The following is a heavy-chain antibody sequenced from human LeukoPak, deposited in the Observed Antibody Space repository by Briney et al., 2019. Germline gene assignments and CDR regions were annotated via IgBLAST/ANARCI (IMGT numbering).Heavy chain of an antibody. V-gene: IGHV3-30*18. Sequence: GGSLRLSCAASGFTFSSYGMHWVRQAPGKGLEWVAVISYDGSNKYYADSVKGRFTISRDNSKNTLYLQMNSLRAEDTAVYYCAKEYYYDSSGYALKYFDYWGQGTLATVSS. D-gene: IGHD3-22*01. CDR1: GFTFSSYG. CDR3: AKEYYYDSSGYALKYFDY. CDR2: ISYDGSNK. J-gene: IGHJ4*02.